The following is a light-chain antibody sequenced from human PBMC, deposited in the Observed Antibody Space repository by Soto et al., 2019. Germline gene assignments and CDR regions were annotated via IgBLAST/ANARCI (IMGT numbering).Light chain of an antibody. CDR1: ETISWY. CDR2: TPS. CDR3: QQSFSPLWT. V-gene: IGKV1-39*01. J-gene: IGKJ1*01. Sequence: DIQMTQSPSSLSASVGDRVTITCRASETISWYLNWYQQKPGKAPKLLIYTPSSLQSGVPSRFSGSGSGTDFTLTITSRQPEDFATYYCQQSFSPLWTFGQGTKVEIK.